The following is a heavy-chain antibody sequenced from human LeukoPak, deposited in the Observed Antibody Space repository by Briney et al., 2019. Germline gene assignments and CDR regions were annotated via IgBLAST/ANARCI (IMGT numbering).Heavy chain of an antibody. D-gene: IGHD4-17*01. V-gene: IGHV1-2*02. CDR3: ARDGEVAYGDYEVNGEEDY. Sequence: ASVKVSCKASGYTVTGYYMHWVRQAPGQGLEWMGWINPNSGGTNYAQKFQGRVTMTRDTSISTAYMELSRLRSDDTAVYYCARDGEVAYGDYEVNGEEDYWGQGTLVTVSS. CDR1: GYTVTGYY. J-gene: IGHJ4*02. CDR2: INPNSGGT.